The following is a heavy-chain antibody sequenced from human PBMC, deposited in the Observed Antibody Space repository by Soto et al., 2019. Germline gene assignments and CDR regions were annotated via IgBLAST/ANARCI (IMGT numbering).Heavy chain of an antibody. J-gene: IGHJ6*02. D-gene: IGHD3-10*01. CDR1: GGTFSSYA. CDR2: IIPIFGTA. V-gene: IGHV1-69*13. CDR3: ARDLDRDTYIILYGSGSYQAIRGGRPPRIRGYGMDV. Sequence: ASVKVSCKASGGTFSSYAISWVRQAPGQGLEWMGGIIPIFGTANYAQKFQGRVTITADESTSTAYMERSSLRSEDTAVYYCARDLDRDTYIILYGSGSYQAIRGGRPPRIRGYGMDVWGQGTTVTVSS.